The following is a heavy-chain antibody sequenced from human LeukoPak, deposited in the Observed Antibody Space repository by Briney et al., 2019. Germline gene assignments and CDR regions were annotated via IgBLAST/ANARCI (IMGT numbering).Heavy chain of an antibody. CDR2: IYYSGST. CDR3: ASSRFLEWFNY. V-gene: IGHV4-59*01. Sequence: SETLSLTCTVSGGSISSYYWSWIRQPPGKGLEWIGYIYYSGSTNYNPSPKSRVTISVDTSKNQFSLKLSSVTAADTAVYYCASSRFLEWFNYWGQGTLVTVSS. J-gene: IGHJ4*02. CDR1: GGSISSYY. D-gene: IGHD3-3*01.